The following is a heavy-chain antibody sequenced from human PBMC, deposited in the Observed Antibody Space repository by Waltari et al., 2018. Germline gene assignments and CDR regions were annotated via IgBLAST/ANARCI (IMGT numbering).Heavy chain of an antibody. V-gene: IGHV1-69-2*01. D-gene: IGHD1-26*01. CDR2: VDPEDGET. CDR1: GYTFTDYY. CDR3: ATAGPKWEPNDAFDI. J-gene: IGHJ3*02. Sequence: EVQLVQSGAEVKKPGATVKISCKASGYTFTDYYMNWVHQAPGKGLEWMGRVDPEDGETIYAEKFQGRVTITADTSTDTAYMELSSLRSEDTAVYYCATAGPKWEPNDAFDIWGQGTMVTVSS.